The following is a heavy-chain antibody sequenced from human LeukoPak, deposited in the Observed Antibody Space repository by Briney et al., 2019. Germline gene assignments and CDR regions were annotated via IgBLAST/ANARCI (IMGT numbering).Heavy chain of an antibody. Sequence: PSETLSLTCTVSGGSISSYYWSWIRQPPGKGLEWIGYVYYGGSTNYNPSLKSRVTISVDTSKNQFSLKLSSVTAADTAVYYCARYSSGWFDAFDIWGQGTMVTVSS. J-gene: IGHJ3*02. CDR2: VYYGGST. CDR1: GGSISSYY. D-gene: IGHD6-19*01. CDR3: ARYSSGWFDAFDI. V-gene: IGHV4-59*08.